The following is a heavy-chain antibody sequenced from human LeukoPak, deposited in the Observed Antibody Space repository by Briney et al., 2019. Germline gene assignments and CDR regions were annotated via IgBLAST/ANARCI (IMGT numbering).Heavy chain of an antibody. Sequence: GGSLRLSCAASGFTFSSYAMSWVRQAPGKGLEWVSAISGSGGSTYYADSVKGRFTISRDNSKNTLYLQMNGLRAEDTAVYYCAKGGGLVVIPFDYWGQGTLVTVSS. D-gene: IGHD3-22*01. J-gene: IGHJ4*02. CDR2: ISGSGGST. V-gene: IGHV3-23*01. CDR1: GFTFSSYA. CDR3: AKGGGLVVIPFDY.